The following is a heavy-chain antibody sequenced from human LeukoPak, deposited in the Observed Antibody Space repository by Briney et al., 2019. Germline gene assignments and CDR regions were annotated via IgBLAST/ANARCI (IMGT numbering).Heavy chain of an antibody. J-gene: IGHJ4*02. V-gene: IGHV3-73*01. CDR3: ARGRLARSPYFDY. Sequence: GGSLRLSCAASGFTFSGSAMHWVRQASGKGLEWVGRIRSKANSYATAYAASVKGRFTISRDDSKNTAYLQMNSLKTEDTAVYYCARGRLARSPYFDYWGQGTLVTVSS. CDR1: GFTFSGSA. CDR2: IRSKANSYAT. D-gene: IGHD6-19*01.